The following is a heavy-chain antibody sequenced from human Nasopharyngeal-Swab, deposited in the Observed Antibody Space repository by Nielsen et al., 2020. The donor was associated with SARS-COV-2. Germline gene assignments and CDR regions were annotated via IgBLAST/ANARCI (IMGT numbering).Heavy chain of an antibody. D-gene: IGHD6-19*01. CDR2: IYNSGTT. CDR3: ARRSGWFMDY. J-gene: IGHJ4*02. CDR1: GGSIRSRNYY. Sequence: GSLRLSCTVSGGSIRSRNYYWDWIRQPPGKGLEWIGTIYNSGTTYYNPSLKSRVTISVDTSKNQFSLKVNSVTAADTAVYYCARRSGWFMDYWGQGTLVTVSS. V-gene: IGHV4-39*07.